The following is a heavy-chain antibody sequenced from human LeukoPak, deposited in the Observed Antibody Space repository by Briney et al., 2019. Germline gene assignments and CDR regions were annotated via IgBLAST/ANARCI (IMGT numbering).Heavy chain of an antibody. Sequence: GRSLRLSCAASGFTFSTYVMHWVRQAPGKGLEWVAVISFDGNNKYYSDSVKGRFTISRDNSKNTLYLQMNTLRSEDTAVYYCAKDPRPQHDLFTGYLAYWGQGTLVTVSS. CDR3: AKDPRPQHDLFTGYLAY. D-gene: IGHD3-9*01. J-gene: IGHJ4*02. CDR1: GFTFSTYV. CDR2: ISFDGNNK. V-gene: IGHV3-30*18.